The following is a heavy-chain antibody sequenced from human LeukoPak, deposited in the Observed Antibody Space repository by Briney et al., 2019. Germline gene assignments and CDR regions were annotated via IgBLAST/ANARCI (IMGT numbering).Heavy chain of an antibody. D-gene: IGHD6-13*01. CDR1: GGSVSSYY. CDR2: IYYSGST. Sequence: PSENLSLTCTVSGGSVSSYYWSWIRQPPGKGLEWIGYIYYSGSTNYNPSLESRVTISVDTSKNQFSLKLSSVTAADTAVYYCARDIAAAGTHFDYWGQGILVTVSS. V-gene: IGHV4-59*02. J-gene: IGHJ4*02. CDR3: ARDIAAAGTHFDY.